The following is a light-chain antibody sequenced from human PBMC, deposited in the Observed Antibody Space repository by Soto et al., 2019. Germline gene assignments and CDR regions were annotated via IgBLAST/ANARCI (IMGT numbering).Light chain of an antibody. CDR2: AAS. CDR1: QSISSD. V-gene: IGKV1-39*01. Sequence: DIQMTQSPSSLSASVGDRVTITCRARQSISSDLNLYQQKPGTAPKLLIYAASSLQSGVPSRFSGSGSGTDFTLTISSLQPEDFATYYCQQSYSTPMPFGQGTKVEIK. J-gene: IGKJ1*01. CDR3: QQSYSTPMP.